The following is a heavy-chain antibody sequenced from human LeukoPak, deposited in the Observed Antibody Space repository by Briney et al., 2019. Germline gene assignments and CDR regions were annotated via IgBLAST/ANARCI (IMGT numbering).Heavy chain of an antibody. D-gene: IGHD1-1*01. Sequence: GGSLRLSCAASGFTFSSYSMNWVRQAPGKGLEWVSYISSSSTIYYADSVKGRFTISRDNAKNSLYLQMNSLRAEDTAVYYCARDRDWNDDQSMDYWGQGTLVTVSS. CDR1: GFTFSSYS. V-gene: IGHV3-48*01. CDR2: ISSSSTI. J-gene: IGHJ4*02. CDR3: ARDRDWNDDQSMDY.